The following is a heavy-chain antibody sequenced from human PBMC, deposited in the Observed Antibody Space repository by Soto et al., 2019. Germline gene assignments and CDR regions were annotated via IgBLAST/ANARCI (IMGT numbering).Heavy chain of an antibody. CDR1: GFTFSSYA. J-gene: IGHJ1*01. Sequence: GGSLRLSCAASGFTFSSYAMSWVRQAPGKGLEWVSAISGSGGSTYYADSVKGRFTISRDNSKNTLYLQMNSLRAEDTAVYYWAKRRYSRGWYRPAKYFQHGGRGTLVTVPS. CDR2: ISGSGGST. D-gene: IGHD6-19*01. CDR3: AKRRYSRGWYRPAKYFQH. V-gene: IGHV3-23*01.